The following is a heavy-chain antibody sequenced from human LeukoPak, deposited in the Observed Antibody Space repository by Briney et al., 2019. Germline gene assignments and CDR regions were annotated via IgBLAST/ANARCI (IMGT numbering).Heavy chain of an antibody. CDR2: IDPNSGGA. Sequence: GASVKVSCKASGYTFTSYGISWVRQAPGQGLECMGRIDPNSGGANYAQKFQDRVTITKDMSISPAYMHLSRLRADDTAVYYCARQGNSNYWYFDLWGRGTLVTVSS. CDR3: ARQGNSNYWYFDL. CDR1: GYTFTSYG. V-gene: IGHV1-2*06. D-gene: IGHD4-11*01. J-gene: IGHJ2*01.